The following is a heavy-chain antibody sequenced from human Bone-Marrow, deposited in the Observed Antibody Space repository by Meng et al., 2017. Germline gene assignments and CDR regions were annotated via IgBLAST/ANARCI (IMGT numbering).Heavy chain of an antibody. CDR1: GFTFSNAW. CDR2: MKSNVDGGTV. Sequence: VQLVECGGGFVKPGGSLRLSCAASGFTFSNAWMTWVRQAPGKGLEWIGRMKSNVDGGTVDYAAAVKGRFFISRDDSENTFYLQMNSLKTEDTAVYYCSGHVDYWGHGTLVTVSS. V-gene: IGHV3-15*01. J-gene: IGHJ4*01. CDR3: SGHVDY.